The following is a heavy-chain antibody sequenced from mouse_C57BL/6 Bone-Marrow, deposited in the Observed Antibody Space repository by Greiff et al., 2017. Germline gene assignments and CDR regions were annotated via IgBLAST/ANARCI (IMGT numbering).Heavy chain of an antibody. Sequence: QVQLQQSGPELVRPGVSVKISCQGSGYTFTDYAMHWVKPSHAKSLEWIGVISTYYGDASYNQKLKDKATMTVEKSSSTAYMELARLTSDDSAVYYCARWRIYDGSPIDYCGQGTTLTVTS. CDR2: ISTYYGDA. CDR1: GYTFTDYA. CDR3: ARWRIYDGSPIDY. V-gene: IGHV1-67*01. J-gene: IGHJ2*01. D-gene: IGHD2-3*01.